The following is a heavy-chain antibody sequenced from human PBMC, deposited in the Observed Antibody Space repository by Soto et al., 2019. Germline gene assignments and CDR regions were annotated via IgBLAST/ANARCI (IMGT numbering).Heavy chain of an antibody. CDR3: ARDSTQLRTGADYYYMDV. CDR2: ISYDGSNK. J-gene: IGHJ6*03. CDR1: GFTFSSYA. V-gene: IGHV3-30*04. Sequence: GGSLRLSCAASGFTFSSYAMHWVRQDPGKGLEWVAVISYDGSNKYYADSVKGRFTISRDNSKNTLYLQMNSLRAEDTAVYYCARDSTQLRTGADYYYMDVWGKGTTVTVSS. D-gene: IGHD2-2*01.